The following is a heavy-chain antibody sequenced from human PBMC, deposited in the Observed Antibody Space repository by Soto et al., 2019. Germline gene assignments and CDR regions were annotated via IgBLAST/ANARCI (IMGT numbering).Heavy chain of an antibody. Sequence: GGSLRLSCAASGFTFNNYGMHWVRQAPGKGLEWVAVIWNDGNGYYYANSVKGRFTISRDNSKNTLYLQMSSLRVEDTAVYYCARRQISPPTRGAASARGGMDVWGQGTTVTVLL. V-gene: IGHV3-33*01. CDR3: ARRQISPPTRGAASARGGMDV. CDR1: GFTFNNYG. J-gene: IGHJ6*02. D-gene: IGHD6-13*01. CDR2: IWNDGNGY.